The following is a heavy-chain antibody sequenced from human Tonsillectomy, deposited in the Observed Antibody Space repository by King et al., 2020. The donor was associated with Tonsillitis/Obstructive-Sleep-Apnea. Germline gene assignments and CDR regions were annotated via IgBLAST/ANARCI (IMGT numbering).Heavy chain of an antibody. CDR2: IYFSGGT. D-gene: IGHD3-22*01. J-gene: IGHJ4*02. V-gene: IGHV4-31*03. Sequence: VQLQESGPGLVKPSQTLSLTCTVSGGSISRWGYYLSWVPQHPGKGLGRIGYIYFSGGTYYNPSLKSRVTLSVDTSKNQFSLKLSSVTAADTAVYYCAREDYYDGSGYSLIDYWGQGTLVTVSS. CDR1: GGSISRWGYY. CDR3: AREDYYDGSGYSLIDY.